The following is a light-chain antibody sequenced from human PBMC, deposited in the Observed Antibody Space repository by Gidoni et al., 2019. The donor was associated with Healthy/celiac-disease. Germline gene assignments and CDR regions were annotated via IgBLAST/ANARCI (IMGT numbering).Light chain of an antibody. CDR1: SSDVGGYDY. V-gene: IGLV2-14*01. J-gene: IGLJ1*01. CDR3: SSYTSSSIRV. CDR2: DVS. Sequence: QSALTQPASVSGSPGQSITISCTGTSSDVGGYDYVSWYQQHPGKATNLMIYDVSNRPSGVSNRFSGSKSGNTASLTISGLQAEDEADYYCSSYTSSSIRVFGTGTKVTVL.